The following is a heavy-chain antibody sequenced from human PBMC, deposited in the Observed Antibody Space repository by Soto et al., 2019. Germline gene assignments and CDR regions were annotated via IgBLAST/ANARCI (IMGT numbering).Heavy chain of an antibody. Sequence: PGGSLRLSCAASGFTVSSNYMSWVRQAPGKGLEWVSVIYSGGSTYYADSVKGRFTISRDNSKNTLYLQMNSLRAEDTAVYYCAREGMDYDILTGYWRYFDYWGQGTLVTVSS. CDR1: GFTVSSNY. D-gene: IGHD3-9*01. J-gene: IGHJ4*02. V-gene: IGHV3-66*01. CDR3: AREGMDYDILTGYWRYFDY. CDR2: IYSGGST.